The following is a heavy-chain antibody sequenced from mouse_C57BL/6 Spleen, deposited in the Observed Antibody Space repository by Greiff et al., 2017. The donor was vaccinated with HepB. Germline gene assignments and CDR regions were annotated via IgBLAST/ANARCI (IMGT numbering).Heavy chain of an antibody. CDR3: AREGITTVVSPSFAY. CDR2: IHPNSGST. V-gene: IGHV1-64*01. CDR1: GYTFTSYW. J-gene: IGHJ3*01. D-gene: IGHD1-1*01. Sequence: VQLQQSGAELVKPGASVKLSCKASGYTFTSYWMHWVKQRPGQGLEWIGMIHPNSGSTNYNEKFKSKATLTVDKSSSTAYMQLSSLTSEDSAVYYGAREGITTVVSPSFAYWGQGTLVTVSA.